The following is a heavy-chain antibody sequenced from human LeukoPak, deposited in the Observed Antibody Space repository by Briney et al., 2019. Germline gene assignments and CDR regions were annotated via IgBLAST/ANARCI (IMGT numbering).Heavy chain of an antibody. Sequence: PPGGSLRLSCAASGFTFSSYAMSWVRQAPGKGLEWVSYISTSGDSLYYADSVKGRFTISRDNARNSLYLQMNSLRAEDTAIYYCARMAVAGQYNDHWGQGALVTVSS. CDR3: ARMAVAGQYNDH. V-gene: IGHV3-48*03. CDR2: ISTSGDSL. CDR1: GFTFSSYA. D-gene: IGHD6-19*01. J-gene: IGHJ4*02.